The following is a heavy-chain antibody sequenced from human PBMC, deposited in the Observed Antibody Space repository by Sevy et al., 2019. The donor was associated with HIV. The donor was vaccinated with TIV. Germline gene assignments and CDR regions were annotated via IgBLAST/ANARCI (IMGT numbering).Heavy chain of an antibody. V-gene: IGHV3-23*01. Sequence: GGSLRLSCAASGFGLNGNAMSWVRQAPGKGLEWVAAIHGGDDTTHYGDSVKGRFTISRDSFKNILYLQMDSLRVEDKAVYYCAKDILGWGFDYWGQGTLVTVSS. CDR1: GFGLNGNA. J-gene: IGHJ4*01. D-gene: IGHD3-3*01. CDR3: AKDILGWGFDY. CDR2: IHGGDDTT.